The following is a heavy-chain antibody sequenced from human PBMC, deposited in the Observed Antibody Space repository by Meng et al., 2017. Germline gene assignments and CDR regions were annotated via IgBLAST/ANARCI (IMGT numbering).Heavy chain of an antibody. CDR1: GFTFSDYY. CDR2: ISSSGSTI. J-gene: IGHJ6*02. Sequence: GGSLRLSCAASGFTFSDYYMSWIRQAPGEGLEWVSYISSSGSTIYYADPVKGRFTISRDNAKNSLYLQMNSLRAEDTAVYYCAKRYESSPDYYGMDVWGQGTTVTVSS. D-gene: IGHD3-22*01. V-gene: IGHV3-11*01. CDR3: AKRYESSPDYYGMDV.